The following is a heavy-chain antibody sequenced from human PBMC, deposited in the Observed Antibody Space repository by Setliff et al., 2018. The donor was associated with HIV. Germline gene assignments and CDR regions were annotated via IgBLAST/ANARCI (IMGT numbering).Heavy chain of an antibody. Sequence: GGSLRLSCAASGFTFSTYAMHWVRQAPGKGLQWVAVISYDGSNKYYADSVKGRFTISRDNSKNTLYLQMNSLRAEDTAVYYCARDLSYDYDRSSDTFDYWGQGTLVTVSS. J-gene: IGHJ4*02. CDR3: ARDLSYDYDRSSDTFDY. CDR1: GFTFSTYA. CDR2: ISYDGSNK. V-gene: IGHV3-30*04. D-gene: IGHD3-22*01.